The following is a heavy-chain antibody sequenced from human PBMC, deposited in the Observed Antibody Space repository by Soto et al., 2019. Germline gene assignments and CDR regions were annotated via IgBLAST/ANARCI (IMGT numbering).Heavy chain of an antibody. CDR2: IYYGGSI. D-gene: IGHD3-22*01. J-gene: IGHJ5*02. V-gene: IGHV4-59*01. CDR3: TGAYYDINGYSLDP. Sequence: SETLSLSCSVSGGSISSGYWTWIRQPPGKGLEWIGYIYYGGSINYNPSLKSRVIISVDTAKNQFSLRLSSVTAADTAVYYCTGAYYDINGYSLDPWGQGTSVTVSS. CDR1: GGSISSGY.